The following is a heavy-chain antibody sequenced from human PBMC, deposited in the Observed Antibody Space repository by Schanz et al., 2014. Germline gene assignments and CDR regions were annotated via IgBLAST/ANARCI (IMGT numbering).Heavy chain of an antibody. J-gene: IGHJ4*02. CDR3: ARSMIIVDKAFDY. CDR2: IKQDESER. Sequence: EVQLVESGGGLVQPGGSLRLSCAASGFTFSTYWMSWVRQAPGKGLEWVANIKQDESERSYVDSVKGRFTISRDNAKNSLYLQMNSLRAEDTAVYYCARSMIIVDKAFDYWGQGTLVTVSS. CDR1: GFTFSTYW. D-gene: IGHD3-22*01. V-gene: IGHV3-7*01.